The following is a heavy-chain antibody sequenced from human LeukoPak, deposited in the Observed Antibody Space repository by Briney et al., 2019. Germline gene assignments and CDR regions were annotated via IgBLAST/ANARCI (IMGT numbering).Heavy chain of an antibody. D-gene: IGHD5-18*01. CDR3: ARGRRIQLWLKRGNWFDP. CDR1: GYSFTSNY. CDR2: IYPRDGST. V-gene: IGHV1-46*01. J-gene: IGHJ5*02. Sequence: ASVKVSCKASGYSFTSNYIHWVRQAPGQGLEWMGMIYPRDGSTSYAQKFQGRVTVTRDTSTSTVYMELSSLRSEDTAVYYCARGRRIQLWLKRGNWFDPWGQGTLVTVSS.